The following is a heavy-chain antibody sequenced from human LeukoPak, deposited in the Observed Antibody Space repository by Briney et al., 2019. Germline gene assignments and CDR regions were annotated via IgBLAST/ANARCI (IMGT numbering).Heavy chain of an antibody. CDR3: ARDLSEKYSIDY. D-gene: IGHD2-15*01. CDR2: ISYDGSIK. J-gene: IGHJ4*02. Sequence: GRSLRLSCAASGFTFSGYAIYWVRQAPGKGLEWVAFISYDGSIKYYADSVKGRCTISRDNSKNTLNLQINSLRAEDTAVYYCARDLSEKYSIDYWGQGTLVTVSS. V-gene: IGHV3-30-3*01. CDR1: GFTFSGYA.